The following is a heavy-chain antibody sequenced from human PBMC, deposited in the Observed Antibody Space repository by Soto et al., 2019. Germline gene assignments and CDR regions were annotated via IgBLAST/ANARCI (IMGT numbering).Heavy chain of an antibody. CDR2: ISYDGSNK. D-gene: IGHD3-22*01. J-gene: IGHJ6*02. Sequence: GGSLRLSCAASGFTFSSYAMHWVRQAPGEGLEWVAVISYDGSNKYYADSVKGRFTISRDNSKNTLYLQMNSLRAEDTAVYYCARDKIVVVMDVWGQGTTVTVSS. V-gene: IGHV3-30-3*01. CDR1: GFTFSSYA. CDR3: ARDKIVVVMDV.